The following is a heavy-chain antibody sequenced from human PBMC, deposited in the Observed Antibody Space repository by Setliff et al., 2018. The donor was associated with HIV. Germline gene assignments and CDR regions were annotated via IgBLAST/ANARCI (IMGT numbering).Heavy chain of an antibody. J-gene: IGHJ3*02. CDR2: FIPILDIT. CDR3: AGPRGDEAFDS. CDR1: GDTSSTYA. Sequence: SVKVSCKASGDTSSTYAINWVRQAPGQGLEWMGQFIPILDITNYAQKFQGRVTITADKSTNTMYMEMTGLTSEDTAVYYCAGPRGDEAFDSWGQGTMVTVSS. V-gene: IGHV1-69*10. D-gene: IGHD3-10*01.